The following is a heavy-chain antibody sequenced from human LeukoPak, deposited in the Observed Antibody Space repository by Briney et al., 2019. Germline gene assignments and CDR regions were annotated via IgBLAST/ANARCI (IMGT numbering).Heavy chain of an antibody. D-gene: IGHD3-10*01. CDR1: GHDFSGYY. V-gene: IGHV1-2*02. CDR2: IDPNSGAT. Sequence: ASVKVSCKTSGHDFSGYYMHWVRQAPGQGLEWMGWIDPNSGATKYAPKFQGRVTMTRDTSIIASYMELNILKFDDTAVHFCARGFGQTSGMDYWGQGTLITVSA. CDR3: ARGFGQTSGMDY. J-gene: IGHJ4*02.